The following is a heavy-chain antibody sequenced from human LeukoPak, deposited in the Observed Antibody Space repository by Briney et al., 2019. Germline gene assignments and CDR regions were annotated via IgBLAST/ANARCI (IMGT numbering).Heavy chain of an antibody. J-gene: IGHJ3*02. Sequence: GRSLRLSCAASGFTFDDYAMHWVRQAPGKGLEWVSGISWNSGSVGYADSVKGRFTISRDNAKNSLYLQMNSLRAEDTALYYCAKDIGDGYNNDAFDIWSQGTMVTVSS. CDR3: AKDIGDGYNNDAFDI. CDR2: ISWNSGSV. D-gene: IGHD5-24*01. CDR1: GFTFDDYA. V-gene: IGHV3-9*01.